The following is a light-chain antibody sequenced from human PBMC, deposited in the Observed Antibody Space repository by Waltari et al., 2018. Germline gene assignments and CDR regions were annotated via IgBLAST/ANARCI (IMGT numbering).Light chain of an antibody. CDR1: NSNIGAGYD. CDR3: QSYESSLSHSV. V-gene: IGLV1-40*01. CDR2: ANN. Sequence: QSVLTQPPSVSGAPGQRVTISCPGSNSNIGAGYDVHWYQQLPTKAPKLPIFANNNRPSGVPDRFSGSRSGPSASLAITGLQAEDEADYYCQSYESSLSHSVFGTGTKVSVL. J-gene: IGLJ1*01.